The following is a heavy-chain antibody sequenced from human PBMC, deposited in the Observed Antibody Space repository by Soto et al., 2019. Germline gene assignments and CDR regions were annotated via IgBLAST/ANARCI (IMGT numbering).Heavy chain of an antibody. CDR2: IKSKADAETT. Sequence: DVQVVESGGGLVKPGGSLRLSCAASGFTFTKAWMNWVRQAPGKGLEWIARIKSKADAETTYYAAPVQGRFTISRDDSNNTLSLQMTSLKTDDTAVYYCATDVRGRYSPFPEFWVQGTLVTVSS. J-gene: IGHJ4*02. V-gene: IGHV3-15*01. CDR1: GFTFTKAW. CDR3: ATDVRGRYSPFPEF. D-gene: IGHD5-18*01.